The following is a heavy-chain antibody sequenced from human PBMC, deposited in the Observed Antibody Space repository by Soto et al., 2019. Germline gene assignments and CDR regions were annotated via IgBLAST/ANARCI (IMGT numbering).Heavy chain of an antibody. CDR1: GFTFSSYG. V-gene: IGHV3-33*01. D-gene: IGHD5-18*01. J-gene: IGHJ5*02. CDR2: IWYDGSNK. Sequence: QVQLVESGGGVVQPGRSLRLSCAASGFTFSSYGMHWVRQAPGKGLEWVAVIWYDGSNKYYADSVKGRFTISRDNSKNTLYLQMNSLRAEDTAVYYCASSNTAMVPYNWFDPWGQGTLVTVSS. CDR3: ASSNTAMVPYNWFDP.